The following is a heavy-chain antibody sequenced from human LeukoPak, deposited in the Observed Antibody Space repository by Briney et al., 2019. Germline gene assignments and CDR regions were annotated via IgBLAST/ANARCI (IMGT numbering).Heavy chain of an antibody. CDR1: GFTFSMYW. V-gene: IGHV3-7*04. CDR2: INQDGSEK. CDR3: ARGGGMRSWYDFDY. J-gene: IGHJ4*02. D-gene: IGHD6-13*01. Sequence: GGSLRLSCEASGFTFSMYWMSWVRQGPGKGLEWVATINQDGSEKYYVESVKGRFTISRDNDKNSVHLQMNSLRAEDTAVYYCARGGGMRSWYDFDYWGQGTLVTVSS.